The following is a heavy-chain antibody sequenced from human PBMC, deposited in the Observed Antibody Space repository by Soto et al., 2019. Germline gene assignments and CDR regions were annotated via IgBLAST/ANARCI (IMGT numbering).Heavy chain of an antibody. Sequence: PSETLSLTCAVSGGSISSGGYSWSWIRQPPGKGLEWIGYVYHSGSTYYNPSLKSRVTISVDRSKNQFSLKLSSVTAADTAVYYCARSDGSGSYYNSGFDPWGQGTLVTVS. D-gene: IGHD3-10*01. CDR3: ARSDGSGSYYNSGFDP. CDR1: GGSISSGGYS. CDR2: VYHSGST. V-gene: IGHV4-30-2*01. J-gene: IGHJ5*02.